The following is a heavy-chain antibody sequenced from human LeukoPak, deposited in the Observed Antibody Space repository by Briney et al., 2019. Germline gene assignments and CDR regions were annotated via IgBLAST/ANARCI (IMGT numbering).Heavy chain of an antibody. V-gene: IGHV3-21*01. D-gene: IGHD1-14*01. CDR1: GFTFSSCG. CDR3: ATETIGRHYDY. CDR2: IGPTGTDR. J-gene: IGHJ4*02. Sequence: TAGGSLRLSCAASGFTFSSCGFNWVRQAPGKGLEWVSSIGPTGTDRYYADSVRGRFTISRDNAKSSMYLQMDSLRDEDTAVYYCATETIGRHYDYWGQGTLLTVSS.